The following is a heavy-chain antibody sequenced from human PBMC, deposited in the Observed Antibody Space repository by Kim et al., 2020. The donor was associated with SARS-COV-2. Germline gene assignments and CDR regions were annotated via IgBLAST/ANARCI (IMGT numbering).Heavy chain of an antibody. D-gene: IGHD3-3*01. J-gene: IGHJ6*02. CDR3: AHIILPGALMDV. V-gene: IGHV2-5*01. Sequence: RYSPSLKSRLTITKDTSKNQVVLTMTNMDPVDTATYYCAHIILPGALMDVWGQGTTVTVSS.